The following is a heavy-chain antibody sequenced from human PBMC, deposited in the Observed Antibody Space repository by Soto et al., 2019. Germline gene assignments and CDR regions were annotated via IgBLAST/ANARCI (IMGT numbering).Heavy chain of an antibody. Sequence: EVQLVESGGGLVQPGGSLRLSCAASGFTFSASWMTWVRQAPGKGLEWVANIKVDGSDQYYVDSVKGRFTISRDNAKNSLYLQRNSRRAEDTAVYYCVKDRGYLQFDYWGQGPLVTVSS. CDR2: IKVDGSDQ. CDR1: GFTFSASW. D-gene: IGHD3-22*01. V-gene: IGHV3-7*03. CDR3: VKDRGYLQFDY. J-gene: IGHJ4*02.